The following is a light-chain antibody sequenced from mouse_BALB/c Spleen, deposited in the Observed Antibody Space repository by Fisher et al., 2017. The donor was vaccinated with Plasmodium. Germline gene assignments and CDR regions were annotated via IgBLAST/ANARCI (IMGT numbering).Light chain of an antibody. CDR3: WQGTHFPFT. CDR1: QNIRNN. Sequence: DIVMTQSTVTLSVTPGDSVSLACRASQNIRNNLHWYQQKSHESPRLLINYTSQSISGIPSRFSGSGSGTDFTLIINSVEAEDLGVYYCWQGTHFPFTFGSGTKLEIK. J-gene: IGKJ4*01. CDR2: YTS. V-gene: IGKV5-43*01.